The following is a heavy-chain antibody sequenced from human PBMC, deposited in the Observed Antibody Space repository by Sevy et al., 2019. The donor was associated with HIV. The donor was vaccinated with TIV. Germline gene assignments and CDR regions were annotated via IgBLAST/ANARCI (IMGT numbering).Heavy chain of an antibody. D-gene: IGHD3-3*01. J-gene: IGHJ4*02. CDR2: IDPEDGET. V-gene: IGHV1-24*01. CDR3: AAAREYYEVTRSYLDY. Sequence: ASVKVTCKVSGSTLSKLSMHGVRQAPGKELEWMGRIDPEDGETIYSQKLQGRVTMTEDTSTDTAYMEQSRLRSEETAVYCCAAAREYYEVTRSYLDYWGQGTLVTVSS. CDR1: GSTLSKLS.